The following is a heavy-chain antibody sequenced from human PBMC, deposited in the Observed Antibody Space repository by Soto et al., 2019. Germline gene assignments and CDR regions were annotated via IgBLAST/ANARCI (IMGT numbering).Heavy chain of an antibody. J-gene: IGHJ6*02. V-gene: IGHV1-18*01. D-gene: IGHD4-17*01. CDR1: GYTFTSYG. CDR3: ARYHGDYYYYYGMDV. CDR2: ISAYNGNT. Sequence: ASVKVSFKASGYTFTSYGISWVRQAPGQGLEWMGWISAYNGNTNYAQKLQGRVTMTTDTSTSTAYMELRSLRSDDTAVYYCARYHGDYYYYYGMDVWGQGTTVTVSS.